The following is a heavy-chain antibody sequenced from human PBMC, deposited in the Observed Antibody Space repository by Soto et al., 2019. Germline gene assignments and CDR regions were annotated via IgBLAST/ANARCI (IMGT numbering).Heavy chain of an antibody. J-gene: IGHJ4*02. Sequence: TLSLTCTVSGGSITSDYSCWSWIRQPPGEGLEWIGHIFDSGTTYTNPSLRSQVAISLDTSKNHFSLTLSSVTAADTAVYYCARGPSGDKVHYWGRGALVTSPQ. D-gene: IGHD7-27*01. CDR2: IFDSGTT. V-gene: IGHV4-30-4*01. CDR1: GGSITSDYSC. CDR3: ARGPSGDKVHY.